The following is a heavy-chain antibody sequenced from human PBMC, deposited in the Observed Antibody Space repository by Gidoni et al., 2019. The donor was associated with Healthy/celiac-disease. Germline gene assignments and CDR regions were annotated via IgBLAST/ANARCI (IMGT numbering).Heavy chain of an antibody. CDR3: ARVYSSSWYPSYFDY. CDR1: GRSLCGYY. V-gene: IGHV4-34*01. J-gene: IGHJ4*02. D-gene: IGHD6-13*01. Sequence: QVQLQPWGAGLLKPSETLSLTCPADGRSLCGYYWSWIRQPPGKGLEWIGESNHSGSTNYNPSLKSRVTISVDTSKNQFSLKLSSVTAADTAVYYCARVYSSSWYPSYFDYWGQGTLVTVAS. CDR2: SNHSGST.